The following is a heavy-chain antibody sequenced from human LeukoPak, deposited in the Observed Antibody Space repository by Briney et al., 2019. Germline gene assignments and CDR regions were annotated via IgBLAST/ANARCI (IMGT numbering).Heavy chain of an antibody. CDR2: IYPGDSDT. V-gene: IGHV5-51*01. CDR3: ARRDSSSWSPTDY. J-gene: IGHJ4*02. Sequence: GESLKISCKGSGYSFTSYWIGWVRQMPGKGLERMGIIYPGDSDTRYSPSFRGQVTISADKSISTAYLQWSSLKASDTAMYYCARRDSSSWSPTDYWGQGTLVTVSS. D-gene: IGHD6-13*01. CDR1: GYSFTSYW.